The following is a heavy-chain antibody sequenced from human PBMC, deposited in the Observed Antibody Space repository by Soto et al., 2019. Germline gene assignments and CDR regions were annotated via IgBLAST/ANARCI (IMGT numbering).Heavy chain of an antibody. CDR1: GGTLNRHT. V-gene: IGHV1-69*02. CDR2: SIPMLGVA. J-gene: IGHJ3*02. CDR3: ARGVTNCTSTSCYLDGFDI. D-gene: IGHD2-2*01. Sequence: QVQLVQSGAEVKKPGSSVKVSCKASGGTLNRHTLNWVRQAPGQGLEWMGRSIPMLGVANHAQKFQGRVTITADKSTNTAYMELSSLRSEDTAVYYCARGVTNCTSTSCYLDGFDIWGQGTMATVSS.